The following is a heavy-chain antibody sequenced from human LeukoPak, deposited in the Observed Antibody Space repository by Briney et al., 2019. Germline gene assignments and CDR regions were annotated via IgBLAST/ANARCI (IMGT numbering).Heavy chain of an antibody. D-gene: IGHD2-2*01. CDR2: ISAYNGNT. CDR3: ARDGYQPLDVTYFQH. V-gene: IGHV1-18*01. Sequence: ASVKVSCKASGYTFTSYGITWVRQAPGQGLEWMGWISAYNGNTNYPQKLQGRVTMITDTSTSTAYMELRSLRSDDTAVYYCARDGYQPLDVTYFQHWGQGTLVTVSS. CDR1: GYTFTSYG. J-gene: IGHJ1*01.